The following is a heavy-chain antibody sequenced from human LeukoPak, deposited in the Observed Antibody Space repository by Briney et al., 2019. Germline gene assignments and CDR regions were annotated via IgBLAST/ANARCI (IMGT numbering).Heavy chain of an antibody. CDR3: ARGTWVVVVPAAIEFDY. CDR1: GLTFSSYS. J-gene: IGHJ4*02. D-gene: IGHD2-2*01. Sequence: GGSLRLSCAASGLTFSSYSMNWVRQAPGKGLEWVSYISSSSSTIYYADSVKGRFTISRDNAKNSLYLQMNSLRAEDTAVYYCARGTWVVVVPAAIEFDYWGQGTLVTVSS. CDR2: ISSSSSTI. V-gene: IGHV3-48*04.